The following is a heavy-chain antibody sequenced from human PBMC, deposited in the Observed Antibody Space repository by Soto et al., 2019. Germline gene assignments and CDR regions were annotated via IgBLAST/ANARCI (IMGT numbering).Heavy chain of an antibody. Sequence: GGSLRLSCAASGFTFRSYAMHWVRQAPGKGLEWVAVISYDGSNKYYADSVKGRFTISRDNSKNTLYLQMNSLRAEDTAVYYCARDSIVVVVAAPTVFDYWGQGTLVTVSS. D-gene: IGHD2-15*01. CDR1: GFTFRSYA. V-gene: IGHV3-30-3*01. CDR3: ARDSIVVVVAAPTVFDY. J-gene: IGHJ4*02. CDR2: ISYDGSNK.